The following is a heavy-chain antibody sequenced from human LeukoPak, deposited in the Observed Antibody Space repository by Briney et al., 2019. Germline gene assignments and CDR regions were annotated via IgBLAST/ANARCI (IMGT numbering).Heavy chain of an antibody. J-gene: IGHJ6*03. Sequence: GGSLRLSCAASAFTFSTYAMSWVRQAPGKGLEWVSVISGSGSSTYYADSVKGRFTISRDKSKNTLYLQMNSLRAEDTAVYYCAKGLQEHYYYYYMDVWGKGTTVTVSS. CDR3: AKGLQEHYYYYYMDV. V-gene: IGHV3-23*01. CDR2: ISGSGSST. CDR1: AFTFSTYA. D-gene: IGHD4-11*01.